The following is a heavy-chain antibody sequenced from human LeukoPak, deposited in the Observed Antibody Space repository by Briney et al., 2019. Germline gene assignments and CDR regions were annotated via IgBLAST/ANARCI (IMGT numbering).Heavy chain of an antibody. CDR2: IRSSSSYI. J-gene: IGHJ4*02. CDR1: GFTFSSYS. Sequence: GGSLRLSCAASGFTFSSYSMNWVRQAPGKGLEWVSSIRSSSSYIYYADSVKGRFTISRDNAKSSLYLQMNSLRAEDTAVDYCARVSYDILTGYSYIDYWGQGTLVTVSS. D-gene: IGHD3-9*01. V-gene: IGHV3-21*01. CDR3: ARVSYDILTGYSYIDY.